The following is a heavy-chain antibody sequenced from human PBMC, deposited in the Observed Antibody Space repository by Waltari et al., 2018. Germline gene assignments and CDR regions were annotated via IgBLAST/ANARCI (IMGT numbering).Heavy chain of an antibody. CDR3: ASGHYDFWTPRGMDV. CDR2: IYYSGST. D-gene: IGHD3-3*01. CDR1: GFTFSSYW. J-gene: IGHJ6*02. Sequence: VQLVESGGGLVQPGGSLRLSCAASGFTFSSYWMSWVRQAPGKGLEWIGYIYYSGSTYYNPSLKSRVTISVDTSKNQFSLKLSSVTAADTTVYYCASGHYDFWTPRGMDVWGQGTTVTVSS. V-gene: IGHV4-59*06.